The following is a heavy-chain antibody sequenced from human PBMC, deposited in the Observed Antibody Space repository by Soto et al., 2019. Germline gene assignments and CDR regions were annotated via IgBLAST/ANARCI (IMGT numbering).Heavy chain of an antibody. CDR3: ARAGYSSSSNWFDP. V-gene: IGHV4-59*01. J-gene: IGHJ5*02. D-gene: IGHD6-6*01. CDR1: GGSISSYY. Sequence: PSETLSLTCTVSGGSISSYYWSWIRQPPGKGLEWIGYIYYSGSTNYNPSLKSRVTISVDTSKNQFSLKLSSVTAADTAVYYCARAGYSSSSNWFDPWGQGTLVTVPQ. CDR2: IYYSGST.